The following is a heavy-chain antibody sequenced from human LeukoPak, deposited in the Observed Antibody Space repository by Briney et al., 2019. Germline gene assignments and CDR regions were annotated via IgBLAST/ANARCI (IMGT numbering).Heavy chain of an antibody. V-gene: IGHV3-23*01. J-gene: IGHJ4*02. CDR3: AKDVDSSGYYLSFDY. D-gene: IGHD3-22*01. CDR1: GFTFSTSA. CDR2: IAGSGDTT. Sequence: PGGSLRLSCAASGFTFSTSAMNWVRQAPGKGLVWVSAIAGSGDTTYYADSVKGRFTLSRDNSKNTLYLQMNSLRAEDTAVYYCAKDVDSSGYYLSFDYWGQGTLVTVSS.